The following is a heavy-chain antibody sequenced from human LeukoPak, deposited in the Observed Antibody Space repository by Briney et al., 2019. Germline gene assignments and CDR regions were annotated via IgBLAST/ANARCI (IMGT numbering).Heavy chain of an antibody. V-gene: IGHV4-4*02. CDR2: IYHSGST. CDR1: GGSISSSNW. Sequence: PSGTLSLTCAVSGGSISSSNWWSWVRQPPGKGLEWIGEIYHSGSTNYNPSLKSRVTISVDKSKNQFSLKLSSVSAADTAVYYCAREQGIPTPYSSGWSLGYWGQGTLVTVSS. D-gene: IGHD6-19*01. CDR3: AREQGIPTPYSSGWSLGY. J-gene: IGHJ4*02.